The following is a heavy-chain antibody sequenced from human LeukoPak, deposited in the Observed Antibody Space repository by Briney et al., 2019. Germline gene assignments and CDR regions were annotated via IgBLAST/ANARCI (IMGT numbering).Heavy chain of an antibody. Sequence: ASVKVSCKASGYTFTNYYMHWVRQAPGQGLEWMGWINPNSGGTNYAQKFQGRVTMTRDTSISTAYMELSRLRSDDTAVYYCARDFRPLDGDYWFDPWGQGTLVTVSS. V-gene: IGHV1-2*02. D-gene: IGHD4-17*01. J-gene: IGHJ5*02. CDR3: ARDFRPLDGDYWFDP. CDR2: INPNSGGT. CDR1: GYTFTNYY.